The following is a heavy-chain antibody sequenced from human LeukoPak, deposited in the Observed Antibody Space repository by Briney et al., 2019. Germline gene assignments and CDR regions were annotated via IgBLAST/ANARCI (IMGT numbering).Heavy chain of an antibody. D-gene: IGHD3-10*01. CDR3: ARGPLTNRRLRGSKYFDY. Sequence: PSETLSLTCAVYGGSFSGYYWSWIRQPPGKGLEWIGEINHSGSTNYNPSLKSRVTISVDTSKNQFSLKLSSATGADTAVYYCARGPLTNRRLRGSKYFDYWGQGNLVTVSS. V-gene: IGHV4-34*01. CDR2: INHSGST. CDR1: GGSFSGYY. J-gene: IGHJ4*02.